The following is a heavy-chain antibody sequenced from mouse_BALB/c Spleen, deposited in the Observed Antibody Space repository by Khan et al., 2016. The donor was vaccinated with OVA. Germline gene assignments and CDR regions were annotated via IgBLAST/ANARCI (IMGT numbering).Heavy chain of an antibody. Sequence: DLVKPGASVKLSCKASGYTFTSYWINWIKQRPGQGLEWIGRIGPGSSSAYYNDMFKGKATLTVDTSSSTAYIQLSSLSSEDSAVYFGARENYYGRICSAMYYWGQGTSVTVSS. CDR3: ARENYYGRICSAMYY. D-gene: IGHD1-1*01. CDR1: GYTFTSYW. J-gene: IGHJ4*01. CDR2: IGPGSSSA. V-gene: IGHV1S41*01.